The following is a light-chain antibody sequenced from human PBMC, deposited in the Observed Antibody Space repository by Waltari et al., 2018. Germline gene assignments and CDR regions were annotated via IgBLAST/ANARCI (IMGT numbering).Light chain of an antibody. V-gene: IGLV2-23*01. CDR2: EGS. CDR1: SSDVGSYNL. J-gene: IGLJ3*02. Sequence: QSALTQPASVSGSPGQSITISCTGTSSDVGSYNLASWYQQHPGKAPKLMIYEGSKRPSGVSNRFSGSESGNTASLTISGLQAEDEADYYCCSYAGSSTLFGGGTKLTVL. CDR3: CSYAGSSTL.